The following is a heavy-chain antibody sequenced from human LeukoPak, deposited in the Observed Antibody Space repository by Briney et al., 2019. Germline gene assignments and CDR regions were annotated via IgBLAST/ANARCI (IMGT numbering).Heavy chain of an antibody. Sequence: PGGSLRLSCAASGFTFSSYAMSWVRQAPGKGLEWVSAISGSGGSTNYADSVKGRFTISRDNPKNTLYLQMNSLRAEDTAVYYCAKAWSRSSSWQDYWGQGTLVTVSS. J-gene: IGHJ4*02. CDR1: GFTFSSYA. CDR3: AKAWSRSSSWQDY. V-gene: IGHV3-23*01. CDR2: ISGSGGST. D-gene: IGHD6-13*01.